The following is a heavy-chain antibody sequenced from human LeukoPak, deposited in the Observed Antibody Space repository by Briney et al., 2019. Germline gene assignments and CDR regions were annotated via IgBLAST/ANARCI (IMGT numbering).Heavy chain of an antibody. CDR2: IYISGST. J-gene: IGHJ6*03. V-gene: IGHV4-4*07. CDR1: GGSISSHY. CDR3: ARDFEGEYCSSTSCYEGPYYYYYYMDV. D-gene: IGHD2-2*01. Sequence: SETLSLTCTVSGGSISSHYWSWIRQPAGKGLEWIGRIYISGSTNYNPSLKSRVTTSVDTSKNQFSLKLSSVTAADTAVYYCARDFEGEYCSSTSCYEGPYYYYYYMDVWGKGTTVTVSS.